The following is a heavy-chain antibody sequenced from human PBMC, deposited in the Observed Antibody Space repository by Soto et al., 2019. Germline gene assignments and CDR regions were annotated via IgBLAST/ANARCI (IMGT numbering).Heavy chain of an antibody. D-gene: IGHD3-22*01. Sequence: QVQLVQSGAEVKKPGSSVKVSCKASGGTFSSYAISWVRQAPGQGLEWMGGIIPIFGTANYAQKFQGRVTLLXDESTRRAYLXXSXLTXEDAAVYYCARESTYYYDSSRFRRSRGYYYYGMDVWGQGTTVTVSS. J-gene: IGHJ6*02. V-gene: IGHV1-69*12. CDR2: IIPIFGTA. CDR3: ARESTYYYDSSRFRRSRGYYYYGMDV. CDR1: GGTFSSYA.